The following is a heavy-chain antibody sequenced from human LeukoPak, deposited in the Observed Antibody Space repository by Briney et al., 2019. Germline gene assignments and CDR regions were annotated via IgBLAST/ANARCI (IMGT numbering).Heavy chain of an antibody. D-gene: IGHD2-2*01. CDR3: ARYAIYCSSTSCYDAWGGQIDY. CDR1: GYTFTSYG. CDR2: ISAYNGNT. V-gene: IGHV1-18*01. J-gene: IGHJ4*02. Sequence: ASVKVSCKASGYTFTSYGISWVRQAPGQGLEWMGWISAYNGNTNYAQKLQGRVTMTTDTSTSTAYMELRSLRSDDTAVYYCARYAIYCSSTSCYDAWGGQIDYWGQGTLVTVSS.